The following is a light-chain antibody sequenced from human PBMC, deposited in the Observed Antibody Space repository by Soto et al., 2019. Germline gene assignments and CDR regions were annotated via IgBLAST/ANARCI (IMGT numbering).Light chain of an antibody. CDR2: EVS. J-gene: IGLJ2*01. Sequence: QSALTQPPSASGSPGQSVTISCTGTSSDVGGYNFVSWYQQHPGKAPKLMISEVSKQPSVVPDRFSGSKSGNTASLTVSGPQAEDDADYYCSSYAGSNDYEVFGGGTKVTVL. CDR1: SSDVGGYNF. V-gene: IGLV2-8*01. CDR3: SSYAGSNDYEV.